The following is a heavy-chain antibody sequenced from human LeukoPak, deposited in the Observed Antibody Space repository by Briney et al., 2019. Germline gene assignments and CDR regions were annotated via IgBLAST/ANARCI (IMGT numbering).Heavy chain of an antibody. CDR1: GFAFSSSA. CDR2: SSGSGGTT. D-gene: IGHD3-16*01. V-gene: IGHV3-23*01. J-gene: IGHJ6*03. Sequence: GGSLRLSCAASGFAFSSSAMSWVRKAPGKGLELVSASSGSGGTTYYADSVKGRFTISRDNSKSTLYLHMNSLRAEDTAVYYCAKGVGGNYYYYYMDVWGKGTTVTVSS. CDR3: AKGVGGNYYYYYMDV.